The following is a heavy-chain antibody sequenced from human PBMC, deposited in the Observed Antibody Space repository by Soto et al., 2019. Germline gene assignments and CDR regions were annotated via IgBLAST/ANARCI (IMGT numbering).Heavy chain of an antibody. J-gene: IGHJ4*02. CDR3: ARGPREQLAFDY. CDR1: GGTFSSYG. Sequence: SVKVSCKASGGTFSSYGISWVLQALGQGLEWMGGIIPIFGTANYAQKFQGRVTITADESTSTAYMELSSLRSDDTAVYYCARGPREQLAFDYWGQGTLVTVSS. CDR2: IIPIFGTA. D-gene: IGHD6-13*01. V-gene: IGHV1-69*13.